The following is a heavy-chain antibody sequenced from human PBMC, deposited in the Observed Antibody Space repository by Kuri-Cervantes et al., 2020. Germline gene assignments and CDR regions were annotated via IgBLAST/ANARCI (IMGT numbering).Heavy chain of an antibody. J-gene: IGHJ3*02. CDR3: AKATKGAFDI. V-gene: IGHV3-23*01. CDR2: ISGSGRIT. Sequence: ETLSLTCAASGFTFNNYAMSWVRQAPGKGLEWVSVISGSGRITYYADSVKGRFTISSDNSKDTLYLQMNSLRAEDTAVYYCAKATKGAFDIWGQGTMVTVSS. CDR1: GFTFNNYA.